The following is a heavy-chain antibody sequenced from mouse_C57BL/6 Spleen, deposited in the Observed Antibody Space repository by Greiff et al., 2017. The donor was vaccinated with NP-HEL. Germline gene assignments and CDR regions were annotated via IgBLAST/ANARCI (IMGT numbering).Heavy chain of an antibody. D-gene: IGHD2-5*01. Sequence: EVKLMESGGGLVKPGGSLKLSCAASGFTFSSYAMSWVRQTPEKRLEWVATISDGGSYTYYPDNVKGRFTISRDNAKNNLYLQMSHLKSEDTAMYYCARDQNSNYGFAYWGQGTLVTVSA. CDR3: ARDQNSNYGFAY. CDR1: GFTFSSYA. J-gene: IGHJ3*01. V-gene: IGHV5-4*01. CDR2: ISDGGSYT.